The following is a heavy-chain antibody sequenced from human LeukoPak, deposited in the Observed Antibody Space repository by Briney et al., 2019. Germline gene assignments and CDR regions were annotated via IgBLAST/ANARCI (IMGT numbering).Heavy chain of an antibody. D-gene: IGHD6-6*01. J-gene: IGHJ4*02. CDR1: GFTFTNYW. V-gene: IGHV3-7*01. CDR2: IKQDGSEK. Sequence: PGGSLRLSCAASGFTFTNYWMSWVRQAPGKGLEWVANIKQDGSEKYYVDSVKGRFTISRDNAKNSLYLQMNSLRAEDTAVYYCARDSSGYWGQGTLVTVSS. CDR3: ARDSSGY.